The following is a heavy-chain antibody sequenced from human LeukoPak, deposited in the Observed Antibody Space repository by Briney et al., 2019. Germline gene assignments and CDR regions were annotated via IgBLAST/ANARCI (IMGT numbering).Heavy chain of an antibody. D-gene: IGHD2-21*01. J-gene: IGHJ4*02. V-gene: IGHV3-23*01. Sequence: PGGSLRLSCAASGFIFTSHAMIWVRQAPGKGLQWVSGISGGGVGSYYADSVRGRFTISIDNSKNTLYLQMNSLRAEDTAIYYCAIALGFSPVVIVTTTPFDYWGQGTLVTVSS. CDR1: GFIFTSHA. CDR3: AIALGFSPVVIVTTTPFDY. CDR2: ISGGGVGS.